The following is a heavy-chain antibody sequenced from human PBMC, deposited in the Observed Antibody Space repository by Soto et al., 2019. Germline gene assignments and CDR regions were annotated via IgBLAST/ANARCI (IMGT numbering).Heavy chain of an antibody. J-gene: IGHJ4*02. CDR3: ARQIYDSDTGPNFQYYFDP. CDR1: AYSFAGYW. Sequence: PGEALKISGKGSAYSFAGYWMTWGGEKPGRVLELMVGMDPSDSQTYYSPSVRVDVTISVTKSITTVFLQWSRLRASDNAMYYCARQIYDSDTGPNFQYYFDPWGQGTPVTVSS. V-gene: IGHV5-10-1*01. D-gene: IGHD3-22*01. CDR2: MDPSDSQT.